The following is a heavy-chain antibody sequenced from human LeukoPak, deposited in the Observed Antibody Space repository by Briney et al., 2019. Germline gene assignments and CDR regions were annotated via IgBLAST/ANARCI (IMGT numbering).Heavy chain of an antibody. CDR1: GITVSNNY. J-gene: IGHJ4*02. CDR2: IYSGGST. Sequence: GTSLRLSCAASGITVSNNYMSWVRQAPGKGLEWVSLIYSGGSTSYADSVRGRFTISRDSSKNTVYLQMDSLRVEDTAVYYCARVYNWGQGTLVTVSS. CDR3: ARVYN. D-gene: IGHD4-11*01. V-gene: IGHV3-66*01.